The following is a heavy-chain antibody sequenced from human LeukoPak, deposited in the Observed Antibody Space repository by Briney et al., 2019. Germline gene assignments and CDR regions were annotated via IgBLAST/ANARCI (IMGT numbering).Heavy chain of an antibody. D-gene: IGHD6-13*01. CDR2: ISGSGGST. J-gene: IGHJ6*02. CDR1: GFTLSTYS. Sequence: PGGSLRLSCAASGFTLSTYSISWVRQAPGKGLEWVSAISGSGGSTYYADSVKGRFTISRDNSKNTLYLQMNSLRAEDTAVYYCAKSGSAHSKYYYYGMDVWGQGTTVTVSS. V-gene: IGHV3-23*01. CDR3: AKSGSAHSKYYYYGMDV.